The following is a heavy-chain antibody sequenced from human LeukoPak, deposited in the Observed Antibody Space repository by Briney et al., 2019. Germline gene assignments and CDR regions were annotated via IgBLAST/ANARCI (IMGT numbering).Heavy chain of an antibody. Sequence: GASVKVSCKASGYTFTDSYMDWVRQAPGQGLEWMGWINPNSGGTNYAQKFQGGVTMTRDTSISTAYMELSRLRSEDTAVYYCARGTEGCSGGSCYRFFDYWGQGTLVTVSS. D-gene: IGHD2-15*01. CDR1: GYTFTDSY. V-gene: IGHV1-2*02. CDR2: INPNSGGT. CDR3: ARGTEGCSGGSCYRFFDY. J-gene: IGHJ4*02.